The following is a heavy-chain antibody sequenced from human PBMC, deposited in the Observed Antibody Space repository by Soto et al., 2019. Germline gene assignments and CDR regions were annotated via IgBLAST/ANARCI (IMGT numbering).Heavy chain of an antibody. CDR3: AKDWGSSSWYNWFDP. J-gene: IGHJ5*02. Sequence: QVQLVESGGGVVQPGRSLSLSCAASGFSFSTTGMHWVRQAPGKGLEWVAMISHHGSAQYYADSVRGRFTISRDISKNTLFLKMNSLRAEDTAVYYCAKDWGSSSWYNWFDPWGQGTLVIVSS. V-gene: IGHV3-30*18. CDR1: GFSFSTTG. CDR2: ISHHGSAQ. D-gene: IGHD6-13*01.